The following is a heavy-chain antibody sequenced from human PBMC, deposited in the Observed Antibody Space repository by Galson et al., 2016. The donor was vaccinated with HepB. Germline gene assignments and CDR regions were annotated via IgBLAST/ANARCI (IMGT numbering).Heavy chain of an antibody. Sequence: SLRLSCAASGFTFSSHWMHWVRQAPGKGPEWVSRMDSDGSHINYADSVKGRFTVSRDNAKNSLYLQMNSLRPEDTAFYFCAKDQRSDWYGGIDHWGQGTLVTVSS. CDR1: GFTFSSHW. CDR2: MDSDGSHI. J-gene: IGHJ4*02. CDR3: AKDQRSDWYGGIDH. D-gene: IGHD6-19*01. V-gene: IGHV3-74*01.